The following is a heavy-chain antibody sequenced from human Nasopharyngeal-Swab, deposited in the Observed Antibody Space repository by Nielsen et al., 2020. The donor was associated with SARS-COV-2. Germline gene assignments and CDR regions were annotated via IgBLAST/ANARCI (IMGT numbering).Heavy chain of an antibody. CDR1: GFTVSSNY. D-gene: IGHD1-26*01. CDR3: AKRPYSGSYYGYYYYGMDV. V-gene: IGHV3-53*05. J-gene: IGHJ6*02. Sequence: GESLKISCAASGFTVSSNYMSWVRQAPGKGLEWVSVIYSGGSTYYADSVKGRFTISRDNSKNTLYLQMNSLRAEDTAVYYCAKRPYSGSYYGYYYYGMDVWGQGTTVTVSS. CDR2: IYSGGST.